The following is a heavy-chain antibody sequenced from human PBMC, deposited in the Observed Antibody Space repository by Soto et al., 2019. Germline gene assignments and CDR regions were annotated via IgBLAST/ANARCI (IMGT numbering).Heavy chain of an antibody. CDR2: IHYSGSA. V-gene: IGHV4-59*01. Sequence: QVQLQESGPGLVKPSETLSLTCTVSGGSTSNYYWGWIRQPPGKGLEWIGYIHYSGSANNNPSLRGRVTISLDTSTNQFSLRLTSVTAADTAVYYCARENYYDYWGQGTLVIVSS. CDR1: GGSTSNYY. CDR3: ARENYYDY. J-gene: IGHJ4*02.